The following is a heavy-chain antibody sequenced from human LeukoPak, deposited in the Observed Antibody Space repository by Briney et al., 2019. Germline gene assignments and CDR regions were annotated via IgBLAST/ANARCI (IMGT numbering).Heavy chain of an antibody. D-gene: IGHD1-26*01. J-gene: IGHJ6*03. CDR2: FYRGGST. CDR1: GFTVSSNN. CDR3: ARYCRVGAPDRYYYYYYMDV. Sequence: GSLRLSSAASGFTVSSNNMSWVRQAPGKGLGGVSVFYRGGSTYYADSVRGRFTISRDNSKNTLYLQMNRLRAEDTAVYYCARYCRVGAPDRYYYYYYMDVWGKGTTVTVSS. V-gene: IGHV3-66*02.